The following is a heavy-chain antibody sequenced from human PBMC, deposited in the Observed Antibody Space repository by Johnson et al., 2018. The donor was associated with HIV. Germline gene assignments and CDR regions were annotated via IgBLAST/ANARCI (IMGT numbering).Heavy chain of an antibody. Sequence: QVQLVESGGGVVQPGRSLRLSCAASGFTFSSYAMHWVRQAPGKGLEWVAVISYDGSNKYYADSVKGRFTISRDNSKNTLYLQMNSLRPEDTAMYYCAAYYDFWSGSYTSGFDIWGQGTLVSVSS. J-gene: IGHJ3*02. CDR2: ISYDGSNK. V-gene: IGHV3-30-3*01. D-gene: IGHD3-3*01. CDR1: GFTFSSYA. CDR3: AAYYDFWSGSYTSGFDI.